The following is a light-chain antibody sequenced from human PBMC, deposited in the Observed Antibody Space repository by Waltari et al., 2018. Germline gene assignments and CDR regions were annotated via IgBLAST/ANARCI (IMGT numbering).Light chain of an antibody. CDR2: TAS. J-gene: IGKJ1*01. V-gene: IGKV1-17*01. Sequence: DIQMTQSPSSLSASVGDRVTITCRASEAIRNDLDWYQQKPAKAPERLIFTASNLQSGVPSRFSGSASGTQFTLTITSLQPEDFATYYCLQHNSYPWTFGQGTKVEVK. CDR3: LQHNSYPWT. CDR1: EAIRND.